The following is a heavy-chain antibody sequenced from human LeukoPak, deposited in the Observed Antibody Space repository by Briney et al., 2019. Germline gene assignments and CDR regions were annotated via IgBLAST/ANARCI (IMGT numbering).Heavy chain of an antibody. V-gene: IGHV3-21*01. CDR3: ARVGSSGYYDRLDY. J-gene: IGHJ4*02. CDR2: ISSSSSYI. Sequence: GGSLRLSCAASGFTFSSYTMNWVRQAPGKGLEWVSSISSSSSYIYYADSVKGRFTITRDNAKNSLYLQMSSLRAEDTAVYYCARVGSSGYYDRLDYWGQRTLVTVSS. CDR1: GFTFSSYT. D-gene: IGHD3-22*01.